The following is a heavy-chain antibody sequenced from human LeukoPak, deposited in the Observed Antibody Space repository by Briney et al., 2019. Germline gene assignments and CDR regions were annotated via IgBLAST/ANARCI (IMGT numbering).Heavy chain of an antibody. CDR2: INPNSGGT. J-gene: IGHJ4*02. D-gene: IGHD2-2*02. CDR1: GYTFTGCY. Sequence: GASVKVSCKASGYTFTGCYMHWVRQAPGQGLEWMGWINPNSGGTNYAQKFQGRVTMTRDTSISTAYMELSRLRSDDTTVYYCARAYCSSTSCYTAGYWGQGTLVTVSS. CDR3: ARAYCSSTSCYTAGY. V-gene: IGHV1-2*02.